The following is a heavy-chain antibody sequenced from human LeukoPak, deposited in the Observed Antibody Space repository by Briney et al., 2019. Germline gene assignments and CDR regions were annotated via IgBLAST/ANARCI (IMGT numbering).Heavy chain of an antibody. CDR1: GGSISSGGYY. Sequence: SQTLSLTCAVSGGSISSGGYYWSWIRQPPGKGLEWIGEINHSGSTNYNPSLKSRVTISVDTSKNQFSLKLSSVTAADTAVYYCARGDRYYYYGMDVWGQGTTVTVSS. CDR2: INHSGST. V-gene: IGHV4-30-2*01. CDR3: ARGDRYYYYGMDV. J-gene: IGHJ6*02.